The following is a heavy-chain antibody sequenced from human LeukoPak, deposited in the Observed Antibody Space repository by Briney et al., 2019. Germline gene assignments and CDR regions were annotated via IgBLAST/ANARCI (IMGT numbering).Heavy chain of an antibody. Sequence: GGSRRLSCAASGFTFSSYNLNWVRQAPGKGLEWVSYISSSSGTIYYADSVKGRFTISRDNAKNSLYLQMNSLRAEDMALYYCAKDGGSYVSYFDYWGQGTLVTVSS. J-gene: IGHJ4*03. CDR3: AKDGGSYVSYFDY. CDR1: GFTFSSYN. V-gene: IGHV3-48*04. CDR2: ISSSSGTI. D-gene: IGHD1-26*01.